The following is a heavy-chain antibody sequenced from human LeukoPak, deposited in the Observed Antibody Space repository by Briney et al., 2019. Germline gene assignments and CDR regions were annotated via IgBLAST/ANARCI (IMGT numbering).Heavy chain of an antibody. CDR2: IKQDGSEK. D-gene: IGHD3-22*01. J-gene: IGHJ3*02. Sequence: GGSLRLSCAASGFTFSNYWISWVRQAPGKGLEWVANIKQDGSEKYYVDSVKGRFTISRDNAKNSLYLQMNSLRAEDTAVYYCARDAADYNDTSGYYDGFDIWGQGTMVTVSS. V-gene: IGHV3-7*05. CDR3: ARDAADYNDTSGYYDGFDI. CDR1: GFTFSNYW.